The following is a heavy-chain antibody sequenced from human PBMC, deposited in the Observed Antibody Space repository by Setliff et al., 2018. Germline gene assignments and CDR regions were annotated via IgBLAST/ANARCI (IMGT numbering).Heavy chain of an antibody. CDR3: TRDTNIVVVPPHRTAFDI. D-gene: IGHD2-2*01. Sequence: ASVKVSCKTSGFSFTSFGFSWVRQAPGQGLEWMGSISGYTGETNYAQKFQARVTMTADTSTGTADMELRNLRSDDTAVYYCTRDTNIVVVPPHRTAFDIWGQGTMVTVSS. CDR2: ISGYTGET. J-gene: IGHJ3*02. CDR1: GFSFTSFG. V-gene: IGHV1-18*01.